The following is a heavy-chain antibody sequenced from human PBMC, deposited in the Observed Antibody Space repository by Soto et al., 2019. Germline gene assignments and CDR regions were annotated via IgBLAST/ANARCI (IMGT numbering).Heavy chain of an antibody. V-gene: IGHV3-23*01. D-gene: IGHD3-3*01. J-gene: IGHJ5*02. CDR1: GFTFSSYA. Sequence: GGSLRLSCAASGFTFSSYAMSWVRQAPWKGLEWVSASSSRGGSTYYADSVKGRFTISRDNSKNTLYLQMNSMRAEDTAVYYCAKDGNYDFWSGYYLNWFDPWGQGTLVTISS. CDR3: AKDGNYDFWSGYYLNWFDP. CDR2: SSSRGGST.